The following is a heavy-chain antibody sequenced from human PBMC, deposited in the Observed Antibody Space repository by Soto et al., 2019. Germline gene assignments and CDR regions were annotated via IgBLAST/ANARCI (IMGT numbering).Heavy chain of an antibody. CDR2: ISNGDETT. V-gene: IGHV3-11*01. Sequence: QVQLVESGGGLVEPGGSLRLSCSASGFIFTDYSMNWIRQAPGKGLEWVSYISNGDETTQYADSVKGRFSVSRDNAKKALFRQMNSLRVDDTAVYYCARDPKRRDGDNFDSWGRGALVTVSS. J-gene: IGHJ4*02. CDR3: ARDPKRRDGDNFDS. CDR1: GFIFTDYS.